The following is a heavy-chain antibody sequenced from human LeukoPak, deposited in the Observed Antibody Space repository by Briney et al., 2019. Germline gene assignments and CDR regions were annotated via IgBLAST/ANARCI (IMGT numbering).Heavy chain of an antibody. V-gene: IGHV3-23*01. CDR2: ISGSGGTT. CDR1: GFIFSNFA. Sequence: PGGSLRLSCAASGFIFSNFAMSWVRQASGKGLEWVSVISGSGGTTYYADSVKGRFTISRDNAKNSLYLQMSSLRAEDTAVYFCARGRFNPGYAFIDYWGQGTLVTVSS. J-gene: IGHJ4*02. CDR3: ARGRFNPGYAFIDY. D-gene: IGHD5-18*01.